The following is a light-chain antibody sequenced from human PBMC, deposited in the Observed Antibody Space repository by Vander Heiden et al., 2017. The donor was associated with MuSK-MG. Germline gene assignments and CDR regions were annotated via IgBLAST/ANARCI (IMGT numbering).Light chain of an antibody. CDR1: QNINNY. Sequence: DILLTQSPATLSLSPGERATLSCRASQNINNYLAWYQQKPGQAPRLLIFDESNRAMGSRGRFSGSGDGTGFILTISSREPEDVEVYFCQQRKLGHPRGKFGQGTKVEIK. CDR3: QQRKLGHPRGK. CDR2: DES. J-gene: IGKJ1*01. V-gene: IGKV3-11*01.